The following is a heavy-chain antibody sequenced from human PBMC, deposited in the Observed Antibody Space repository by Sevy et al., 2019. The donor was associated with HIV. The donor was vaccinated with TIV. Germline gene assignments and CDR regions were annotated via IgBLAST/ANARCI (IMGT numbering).Heavy chain of an antibody. CDR3: ASAWGRGELLSGLNY. Sequence: SETLSLTCAVSGGSISGYYWSWIRQPPGKGLEWIGYMSNSGNSYYTPSLKSPLTIAVDTSNNQFSLRLTSVTPADTDLYVCASAWGRGELLSGLNYWGQGTLVTVSS. J-gene: IGHJ4*02. CDR2: MSNSGNS. CDR1: GGSISGYY. D-gene: IGHD1-26*01. V-gene: IGHV4-59*01.